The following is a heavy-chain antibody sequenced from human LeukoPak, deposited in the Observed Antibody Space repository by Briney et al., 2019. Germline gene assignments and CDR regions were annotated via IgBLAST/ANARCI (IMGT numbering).Heavy chain of an antibody. Sequence: PLETLSLTCTVSGGSINNYYWSWIRQPPGKGLEWIGYIYYRGSTNYNPSLKSRLTISVDTSKNQFSLKLSSVTAADTAVYYCARYYYVSGSYYFDYWGQGTLVTASS. V-gene: IGHV4-59*01. CDR1: GGSINNYY. CDR3: ARYYYVSGSYYFDY. D-gene: IGHD3-10*01. CDR2: IYYRGST. J-gene: IGHJ4*02.